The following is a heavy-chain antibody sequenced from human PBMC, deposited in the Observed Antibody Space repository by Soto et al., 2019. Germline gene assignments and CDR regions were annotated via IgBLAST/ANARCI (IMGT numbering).Heavy chain of an antibody. CDR3: ARASGRVYWYFDL. V-gene: IGHV1-18*01. CDR2: ISAYNGNT. D-gene: IGHD2-15*01. CDR1: GDTFTSYG. Sequence: QFQLVQSGAEVKKPGASVKVSCKASGDTFTSYGISWVRQAPGQGLEWMGWISAYNGNTNYAQKLQGRVTMTTDTSTRTAYMELRRLRSDDTAVYYCARASGRVYWYFDLWGSGTLVTVSS. J-gene: IGHJ2*01.